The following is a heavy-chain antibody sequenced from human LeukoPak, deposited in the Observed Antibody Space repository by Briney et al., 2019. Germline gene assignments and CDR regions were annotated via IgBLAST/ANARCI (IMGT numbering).Heavy chain of an antibody. CDR1: GGSISSSSYY. CDR2: IYYSGST. Sequence: SETLSLTCTVSGGSISSSSYYWGWIRQPPGKGLEWIGSIYYSGSTYYNPSLKSRVTISVDTSKNQFPLKLSSVTAADTAVYYCARRPSVTTFVWFDPWGQGTLVTVSS. CDR3: ARRPSVTTFVWFDP. V-gene: IGHV4-39*01. J-gene: IGHJ5*02. D-gene: IGHD4-17*01.